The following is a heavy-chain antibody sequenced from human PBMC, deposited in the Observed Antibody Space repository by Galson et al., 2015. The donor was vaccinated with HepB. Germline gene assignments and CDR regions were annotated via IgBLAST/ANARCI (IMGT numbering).Heavy chain of an antibody. CDR2: IGTGADT. CDR1: GFTFSNYD. D-gene: IGHD3-22*01. J-gene: IGHJ4*02. Sequence: SLRLSCAVSGFTFSNYDMHWVRQVAGKCLEWVSSIGTGADTYYAGSVKGRFTISRGNGQRSLFLQMNSLRAGDTAVYYCARSRGSYDTTGYLDNWGRGALVTVSS. CDR3: ARSRGSYDTTGYLDN. V-gene: IGHV3-13*04.